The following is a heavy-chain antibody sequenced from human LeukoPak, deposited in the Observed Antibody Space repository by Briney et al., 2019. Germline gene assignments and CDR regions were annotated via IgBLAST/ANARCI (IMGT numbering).Heavy chain of an antibody. CDR2: IYYSGST. CDR1: GGSISSGGYY. J-gene: IGHJ3*02. Sequence: SETLSLTCTVSGGSISSGGYYWSWIRQHPGKGLEWIGYIYYSGSTYYNPSLKSRVTISVDTSKNQFSLKLSSVTAADTAVYYCARRHLDAFDIWGQGTMVTVSS. CDR3: ARRHLDAFDI. V-gene: IGHV4-31*03.